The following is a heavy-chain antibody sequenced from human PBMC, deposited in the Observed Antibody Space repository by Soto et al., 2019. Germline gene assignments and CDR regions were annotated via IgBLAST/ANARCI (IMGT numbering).Heavy chain of an antibody. CDR2: VNNDGTDT. J-gene: IGHJ6*02. Sequence: EVQLVESGGGLVQPGGSRRLSCAASGFTFSNYWIYWVRQAPGKGLVWVSRVNNDGTDTTHADSVKGRFTISRDNAENTLYLQMNSLRAEDTAVYYCARGGLQHALDVWGQGSTVTVSS. D-gene: IGHD6-13*01. CDR1: GFTFSNYW. V-gene: IGHV3-74*03. CDR3: ARGGLQHALDV.